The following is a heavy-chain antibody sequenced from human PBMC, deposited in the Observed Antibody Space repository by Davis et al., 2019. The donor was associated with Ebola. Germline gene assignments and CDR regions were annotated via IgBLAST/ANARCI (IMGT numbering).Heavy chain of an antibody. J-gene: IGHJ6*02. Sequence: PGGSLRLSCAASGFTFSSYAMSWVRQAPGKGLEWVSAISGSGGSTYYADSVKGRFTISRDNSKNTLYLQMNSLRAEDTAVYYCAKRDPNCSGGSCCSGTYYYYYGMDVWGQGTTVTVSS. D-gene: IGHD2-15*01. CDR2: ISGSGGST. V-gene: IGHV3-23*01. CDR1: GFTFSSYA. CDR3: AKRDPNCSGGSCCSGTYYYYYGMDV.